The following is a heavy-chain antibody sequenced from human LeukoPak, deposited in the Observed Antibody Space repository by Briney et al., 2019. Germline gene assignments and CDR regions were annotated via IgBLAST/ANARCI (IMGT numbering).Heavy chain of an antibody. Sequence: SETLSLTCAVYGGSFSGYYWSWIRQPPGKGLEWIGEINHSGSTNYNPSLKSRVTISVDTSKNQFSLKLSSVTAADTAVYYCARRRGRLYYYDSSGARGFDYWGQGTLVTVSS. CDR2: INHSGST. D-gene: IGHD3-22*01. CDR1: GGSFSGYY. V-gene: IGHV4-34*01. CDR3: ARRRGRLYYYDSSGARGFDY. J-gene: IGHJ4*02.